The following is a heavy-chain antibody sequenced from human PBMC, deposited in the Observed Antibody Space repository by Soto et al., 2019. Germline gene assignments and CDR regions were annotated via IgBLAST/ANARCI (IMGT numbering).Heavy chain of an antibody. CDR2: ISPYSGHT. V-gene: IGHV1-18*04. Sequence: QGQLVQSGGEVTKPGASVKVSCNASGYTFTSYGISWVRQAPGQGLEWMGWISPYSGHTKDAQRVQGRVTLTTETSTGTESMAVCTLAPDATAASDCTGALGSLVKDYTPDPVAWGQGT. CDR1: GYTFTSYG. D-gene: IGHD4-4*01. J-gene: IGHJ6*01. CDR3: TGALGSLVKDYTPDPVA.